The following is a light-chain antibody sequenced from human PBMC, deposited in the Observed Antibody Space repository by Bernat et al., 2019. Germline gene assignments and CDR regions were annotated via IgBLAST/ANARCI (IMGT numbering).Light chain of an antibody. CDR1: SSDVGSYNR. CDR2: DVS. V-gene: IGLV2-18*02. J-gene: IGLJ3*02. CDR3: CAFTTTSTWV. Sequence: QSALTQPPSVSGSPGRSVTISCTGTSSDVGSYNRVSWYQQPPGTAPKLMIYDVSNRPSGVPDRFSGSKSGNTASLTISGLQAEDEADYYCCAFTTTSTWVFGGGTKLTFL.